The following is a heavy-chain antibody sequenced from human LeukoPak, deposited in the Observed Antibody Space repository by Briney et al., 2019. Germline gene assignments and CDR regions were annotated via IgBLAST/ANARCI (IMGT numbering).Heavy chain of an antibody. J-gene: IGHJ4*02. CDR3: ARKHRWNGLYFDY. CDR2: IHYSGTT. Sequence: PDTPCLTCAVSDYSISSSNWWGWVRQPPGKGLEWIGYIHYSGTTYYNPSLLSRVTMSVDTSKNQFSLRLSSVTAVDTAVYHCARKHRWNGLYFDYWGQGILVTVSS. CDR1: DYSISSSNW. V-gene: IGHV4-28*01. D-gene: IGHD1-1*01.